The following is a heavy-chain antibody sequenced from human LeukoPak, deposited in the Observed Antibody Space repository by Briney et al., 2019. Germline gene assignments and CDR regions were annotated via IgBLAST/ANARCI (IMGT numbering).Heavy chain of an antibody. CDR2: IYYSGST. J-gene: IGHJ3*02. D-gene: IGHD1-26*01. CDR3: ARSSGTLIDAFDI. V-gene: IGHV4-59*01. CDR1: GGSISSYY. Sequence: SETLSLTCTVSGGSISSYYWSWIRQPPGKGLEWIGYIYYSGSTNYNPSLKSRVTISVDTSKNQFSLKLSSVTAADTAVYYCARSSGTLIDAFDIWGQGTMVTVSS.